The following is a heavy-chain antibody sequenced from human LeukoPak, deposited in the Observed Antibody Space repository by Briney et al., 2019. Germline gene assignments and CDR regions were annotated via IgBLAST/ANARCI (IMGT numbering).Heavy chain of an antibody. CDR3: AKDREWITRYYFDY. CDR2: ISYDGSNK. Sequence: GGSLRLSCAASGFTFSDYYMSWIRQAPGKGLEWVAVISYDGSNKYYADSVKGRFTISRDNAKNSLYLQMNSLRAEDTALYYCAKDREWITRYYFDYWGQGTLVTVSS. D-gene: IGHD3-3*01. V-gene: IGHV3-30*18. J-gene: IGHJ4*02. CDR1: GFTFSDYY.